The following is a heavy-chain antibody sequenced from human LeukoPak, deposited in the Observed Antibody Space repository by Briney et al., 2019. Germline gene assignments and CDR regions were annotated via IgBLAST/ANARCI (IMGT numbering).Heavy chain of an antibody. J-gene: IGHJ6*02. CDR1: GGTFSSYA. CDR3: ARVGAVAGPVYYYGMDV. CDR2: IIPILGIA. V-gene: IGHV1-69*04. D-gene: IGHD6-19*01. Sequence: ASVKVSCKASGGTFSSYAISWVRQAPGQGLEWMGRIIPILGIANYAQKFQGRVTITADKSTSTAYMELSCLRSEDTAVYYCARVGAVAGPVYYYGMDVWGQGTTVTVSS.